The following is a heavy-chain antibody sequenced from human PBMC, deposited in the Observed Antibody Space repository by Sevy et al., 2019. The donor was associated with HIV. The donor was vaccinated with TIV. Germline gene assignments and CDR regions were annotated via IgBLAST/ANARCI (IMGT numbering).Heavy chain of an antibody. V-gene: IGHV3-30-3*01. CDR2: ISDDGSRK. D-gene: IGHD3-3*01. CDR3: ARDRWRFLEWLRVAFDI. J-gene: IGHJ3*02. Sequence: GGSLRLSCTASGFSFSGYAMHWVRQAPGKGLEWVVGISDDGSRKYYVDSVKDRFTISRDNSENTLYLEMNSLGSEDTAIYYCARDRWRFLEWLRVAFDIWGQGTMVTVSS. CDR1: GFSFSGYA.